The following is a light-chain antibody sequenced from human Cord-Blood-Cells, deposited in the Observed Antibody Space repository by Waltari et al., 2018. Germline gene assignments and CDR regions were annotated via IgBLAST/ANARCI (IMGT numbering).Light chain of an antibody. V-gene: IGKV4-1*01. CDR2: WAA. J-gene: IGKJ1*01. CDR1: LSVLYSSNNKNY. CDR3: QQYYSTPLT. Sequence: DIVLTQTQDRLALSPRERATITCQSTLSVLYSSNNKNYLAWYQQKPGQPPKLLIYWAATRESGVPYRFSGSGSGTDFTFTISSLQAEDVAVYYCQQYYSTPLTFGQGTKVEIK.